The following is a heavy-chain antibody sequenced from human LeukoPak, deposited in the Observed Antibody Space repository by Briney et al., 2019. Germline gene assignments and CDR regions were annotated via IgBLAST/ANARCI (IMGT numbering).Heavy chain of an antibody. CDR1: GFTFSSYA. J-gene: IGHJ3*02. CDR2: ISGSGGTT. D-gene: IGHD3-9*01. Sequence: GGSLILSCAASGFTFSSYAMSWVRQAPGKGLEWVSGISGSGGTTHYADSVKGRFTVSRDNSRNTLFLQLNSLRAEDTAMYYCAKETTSNYGPFDMWGQGTMVTVSS. V-gene: IGHV3-23*01. CDR3: AKETTSNYGPFDM.